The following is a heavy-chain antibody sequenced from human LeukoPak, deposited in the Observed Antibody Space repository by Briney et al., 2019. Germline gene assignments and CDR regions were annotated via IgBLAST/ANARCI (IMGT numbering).Heavy chain of an antibody. CDR2: IYTSGST. J-gene: IGHJ4*02. Sequence: SETLSLTCTVSGGSISSYYWSWIRQPAGKGLEWIGRIYTSGSTNYNPSLKSRVTISIDTSKNQFSLKLNSVTAADTAVYYCARDRGYSYAFDYWGQGTLITVSS. D-gene: IGHD5-18*01. V-gene: IGHV4-4*07. CDR3: ARDRGYSYAFDY. CDR1: GGSISSYY.